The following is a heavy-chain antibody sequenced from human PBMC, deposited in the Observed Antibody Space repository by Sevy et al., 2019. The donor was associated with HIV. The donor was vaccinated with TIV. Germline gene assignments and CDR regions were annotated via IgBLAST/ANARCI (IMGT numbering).Heavy chain of an antibody. D-gene: IGHD3-22*01. J-gene: IGHJ6*02. CDR3: AGDYYDSKGMDV. V-gene: IGHV3-74*01. CDR2: INNDGSTT. Sequence: GGSLRLSCAASGFSFSNYWMHWVRQAPGKGLVWVSRINNDGSTTSYADSVKGRFTISRDNAKNTPYLQMNSLRAEDTAVYYCAGDYYDSKGMDVWGQGTTVTVSS. CDR1: GFSFSNYW.